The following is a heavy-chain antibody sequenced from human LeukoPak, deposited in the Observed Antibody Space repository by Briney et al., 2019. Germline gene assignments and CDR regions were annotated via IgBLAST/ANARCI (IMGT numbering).Heavy chain of an antibody. CDR2: INTAGDT. CDR3: ARGIPGGFDC. Sequence: GGSLRLSCAASGFTFSSYDMHWVRQATGKGLEWVSGINTAGDTYYPGSVKGRFTISRENAKNSLYLQMNSLRAGDTAVYYCARGIPGGFDCWGQGTLVTVSS. D-gene: IGHD1-14*01. CDR1: GFTFSSYD. V-gene: IGHV3-13*01. J-gene: IGHJ4*02.